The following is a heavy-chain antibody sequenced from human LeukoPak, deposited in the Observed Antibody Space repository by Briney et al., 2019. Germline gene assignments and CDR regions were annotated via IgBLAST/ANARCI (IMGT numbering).Heavy chain of an antibody. CDR2: IYYSGST. J-gene: IGHJ4*02. V-gene: IGHV4-31*03. CDR1: GGSISSGGYY. CDR3: ASGYYGSAIDY. Sequence: SQTLSLTCTVSGGSISSGGYYWSWIRQHPGKGLEWIGYIYYSGSTYYNPSLKSRVTISVETSKNQFSLKLSSVTAADTAVYYCASGYYGSAIDYWGQGTLVTVSS. D-gene: IGHD3-10*01.